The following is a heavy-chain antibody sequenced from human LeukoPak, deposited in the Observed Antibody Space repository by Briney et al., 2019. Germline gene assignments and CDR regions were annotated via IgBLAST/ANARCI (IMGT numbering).Heavy chain of an antibody. CDR1: GYRFINFW. CDR3: ARRGPRRTMVRGAQDWFDP. Sequence: GESLKISCKGSGYRFINFWIGWVRQMPGKGLEWMGIIYPGDSDTRYSPSFQGQVTISADKSISTAYLQWSSLKASDTAMYYCARRGPRRTMVRGAQDWFDPWGQGTLVTVSS. CDR2: IYPGDSDT. V-gene: IGHV5-51*01. J-gene: IGHJ5*02. D-gene: IGHD3-10*01.